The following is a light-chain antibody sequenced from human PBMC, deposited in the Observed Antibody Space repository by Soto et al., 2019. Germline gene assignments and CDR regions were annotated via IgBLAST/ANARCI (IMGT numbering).Light chain of an antibody. CDR1: QSVSSTY. J-gene: IGKJ1*01. CDR3: QQYNNWLWT. CDR2: DAS. V-gene: IGKV3-15*01. Sequence: EIVLTQSPGTLSLSPGERATLSCRASQSVSSTYVAWYQQKPGQVPRLLIYDASTRATAIPARFSGSGSGIEFTLTISSLQSEDFAVYYCQQYNNWLWTFGQGTKVDIK.